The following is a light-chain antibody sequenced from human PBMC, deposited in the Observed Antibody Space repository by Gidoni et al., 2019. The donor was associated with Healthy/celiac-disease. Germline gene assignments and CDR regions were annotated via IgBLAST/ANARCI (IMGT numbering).Light chain of an antibody. CDR3: AAWDDSLSGRVV. V-gene: IGLV1-47*01. J-gene: IGLJ2*01. Sequence: QSVLTQPPSASGTPGQRVTISCSGSSSHIGSNYVYWYQQLPGTAPKLLIYRNNQRPSGVPDRFSGSKSGTAASLASSGLRSEDEADYYCAAWDDSLSGRVVFGGGTKLTVL. CDR1: SSHIGSNY. CDR2: RNN.